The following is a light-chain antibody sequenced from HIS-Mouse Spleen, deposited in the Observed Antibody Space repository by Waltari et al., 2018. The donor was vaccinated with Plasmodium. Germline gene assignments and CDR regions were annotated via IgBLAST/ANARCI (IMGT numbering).Light chain of an antibody. Sequence: DIQLTQSPSFLSASVGDRVTITCRASQGISSYLAWYQQKPGKAPKLLIYAASTLQSGVPSRVSGSGSGTEFTLTISSLQPEDFATYYCQQLNSYPLFTFGPGTKVDIK. V-gene: IGKV1-9*01. CDR1: QGISSY. J-gene: IGKJ3*01. CDR3: QQLNSYPLFT. CDR2: AAS.